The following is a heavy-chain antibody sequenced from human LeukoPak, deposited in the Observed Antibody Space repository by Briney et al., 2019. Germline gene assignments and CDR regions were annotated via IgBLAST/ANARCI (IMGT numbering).Heavy chain of an antibody. V-gene: IGHV3-13*04. CDR1: GFTFSSYD. CDR2: IGPAGDT. Sequence: GGSLRLSCAASGFTFSSYDMHWVRQVTGKGLEWVSTIGPAGDTYYSDSVKGRFTISRENAKNSLYLQMNSLRAGDTAAYYCARDHRVAGSASGMDVWGQGTTVIVSS. J-gene: IGHJ6*02. CDR3: ARDHRVAGSASGMDV. D-gene: IGHD6-19*01.